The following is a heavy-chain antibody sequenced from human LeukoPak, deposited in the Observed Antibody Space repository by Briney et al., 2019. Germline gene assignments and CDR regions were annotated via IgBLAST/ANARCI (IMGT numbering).Heavy chain of an antibody. J-gene: IGHJ4*02. CDR3: TSNYYDSSGYYRFDY. Sequence: GSLRLSCAASGFTFSGSAMHWVRQASGKGLEWVGRIRSKANSYATAYAASVKGRFTISRDDSKNTAYLQMNSLKTEDTAVYYCTSNYYDSSGYYRFDYWGQGTLVTVSS. CDR1: GFTFSGSA. CDR2: IRSKANSYAT. V-gene: IGHV3-73*01. D-gene: IGHD3-22*01.